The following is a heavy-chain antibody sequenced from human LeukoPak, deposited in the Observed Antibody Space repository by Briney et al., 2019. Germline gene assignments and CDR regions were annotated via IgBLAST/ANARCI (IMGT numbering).Heavy chain of an antibody. Sequence: SETLSLTCAVYGGSFSGYYWSWIRQPPGKGLEWIGEINHSGSTNYNPSLKSRVTISIDTSKNQFSLKLSSVTAADTAAYYCARGGGYDFWSGSNYYYYYMEVWDKGTTVTVSS. CDR1: GGSFSGYY. V-gene: IGHV4-34*01. J-gene: IGHJ6*03. CDR2: INHSGST. D-gene: IGHD3-3*01. CDR3: ARGGGYDFWSGSNYYYYYMEV.